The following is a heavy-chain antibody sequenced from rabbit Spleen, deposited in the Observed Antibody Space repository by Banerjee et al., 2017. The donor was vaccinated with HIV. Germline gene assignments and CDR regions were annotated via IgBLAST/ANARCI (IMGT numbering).Heavy chain of an antibody. CDR2: IAGSSSGFT. D-gene: IGHD4-1*01. Sequence: QEQLVESGGGLVKPEGSLTLTCKASGFSFSSSDYMCWVRQAPGKGLEWISCIAGSSSGFTYSATWAKGRFTISKASWTTVTLQMTSLTAADTASYFCARDLAGVIGWNFNLWGQGTLVTVS. V-gene: IGHV1S45*01. J-gene: IGHJ4*01. CDR1: GFSFSSSDY. CDR3: ARDLAGVIGWNFNL.